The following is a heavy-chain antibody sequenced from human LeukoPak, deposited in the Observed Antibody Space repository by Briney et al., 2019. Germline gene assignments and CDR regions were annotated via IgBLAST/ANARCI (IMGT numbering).Heavy chain of an antibody. D-gene: IGHD5-24*01. CDR3: AREGGRLQSIY. Sequence: GGSLRLSCAASGFTFSSYAMHWVRQAPGKGLEWVAVISYDGSNKYYADSVKGRFTISRDNSKNTLYLQMNSLRAEGTAVYYCAREGGRLQSIYWGQGTLVTVS. J-gene: IGHJ4*02. CDR2: ISYDGSNK. V-gene: IGHV3-30*04. CDR1: GFTFSSYA.